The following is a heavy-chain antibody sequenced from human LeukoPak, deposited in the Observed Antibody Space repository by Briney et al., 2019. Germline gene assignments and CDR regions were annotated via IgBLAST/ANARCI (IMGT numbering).Heavy chain of an antibody. J-gene: IGHJ3*02. CDR3: ARLRVDDSSGYYYGSAFDI. D-gene: IGHD3-22*01. V-gene: IGHV4-59*08. CDR2: IYYSGST. CDR1: GGSISSYY. Sequence: PSETLSLTCTVSGGSISSYYWSWIRQPPGKGLEWIGYIYYSGSTNYNPSLKSRVTISVDTSKNQFSLKLSSVTAADTAVYYCARLRVDDSSGYYYGSAFDIWGQGTMVTVSS.